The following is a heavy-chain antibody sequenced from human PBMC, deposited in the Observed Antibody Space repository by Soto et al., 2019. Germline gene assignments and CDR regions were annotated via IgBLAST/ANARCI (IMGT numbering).Heavy chain of an antibody. J-gene: IGHJ4*02. Sequence: QITLNESGPTLVKPTQTLTLTCTFSGFSLSTRDVGVGWIRQPPGEALEWLGVVYWDDDKTYSQSLKSRLTITKDNSKNQVVLRMTKMDPVDTATYYCAHCRGGVASFWGQGTLVTVSS. D-gene: IGHD2-2*01. V-gene: IGHV2-5*02. CDR1: GFSLSTRDVG. CDR3: AHCRGGVASF. CDR2: VYWDDDK.